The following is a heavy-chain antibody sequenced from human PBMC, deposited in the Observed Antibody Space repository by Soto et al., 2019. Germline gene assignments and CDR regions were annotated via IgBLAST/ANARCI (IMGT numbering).Heavy chain of an antibody. CDR2: ISSSSSYI. V-gene: IGHV3-21*01. D-gene: IGHD3-10*01. Sequence: GGSLRLSCAASGFTFSSYSMNWVRQAPGKGLEWVSSISSSSSYIYYADSVKGRFTISRDNAKNSLYLQMNSLRAEDTAVYYCARRSSGSYYNQFGYWGQGTLVTVSS. CDR1: GFTFSSYS. J-gene: IGHJ4*02. CDR3: ARRSSGSYYNQFGY.